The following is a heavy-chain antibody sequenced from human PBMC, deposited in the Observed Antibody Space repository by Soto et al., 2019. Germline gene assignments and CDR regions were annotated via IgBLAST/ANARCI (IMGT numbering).Heavy chain of an antibody. CDR3: GRTRLDCRTTSCYEF. Sequence: GASVKVSCKASGYTFTSYGISWVRQAPGQGLEWMGWISAYNGKTNYAQKLQGRVTMTTDTSTSTAYMELRSLRSDDTAVYYCGRTRLDCRTTSCYEFWGQGTLVTVSS. J-gene: IGHJ4*02. CDR1: GYTFTSYG. CDR2: ISAYNGKT. V-gene: IGHV1-18*01. D-gene: IGHD2-2*01.